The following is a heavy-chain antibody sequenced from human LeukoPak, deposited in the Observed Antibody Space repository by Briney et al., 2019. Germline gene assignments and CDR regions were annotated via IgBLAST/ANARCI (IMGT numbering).Heavy chain of an antibody. CDR2: INHSGST. D-gene: IGHD2-15*01. Sequence: KPSETLYLTCTVSGYSISSGYYWSWIRQPPGKGLEWIGEINHSGSTNYNPSLKSRVTISVDTSKNQFSLKLSSVTAADTAVYYCARGGSGLAPCSGGSCPFDYWGQGTLVTVSS. V-gene: IGHV4-38-2*02. CDR3: ARGGSGLAPCSGGSCPFDY. CDR1: GYSISSGYY. J-gene: IGHJ4*02.